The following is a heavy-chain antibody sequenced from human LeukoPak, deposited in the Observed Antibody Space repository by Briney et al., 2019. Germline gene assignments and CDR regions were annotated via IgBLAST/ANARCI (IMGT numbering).Heavy chain of an antibody. CDR3: ARVSSSWERGFDY. Sequence: ASVKVSCQASGYTFTGYYMHWVRQAPGQGLEWMGWINPNSGGTNYAQKFQGRVTMTRDTSISTAYMELSRLRSDDAAVYYCARVSSSWERGFDYWGQGTLVTVSS. CDR1: GYTFTGYY. D-gene: IGHD6-13*01. CDR2: INPNSGGT. V-gene: IGHV1-2*02. J-gene: IGHJ4*02.